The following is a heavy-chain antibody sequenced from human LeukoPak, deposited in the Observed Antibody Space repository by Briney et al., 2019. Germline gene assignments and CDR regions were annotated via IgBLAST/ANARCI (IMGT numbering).Heavy chain of an antibody. CDR2: ISGSGGST. J-gene: IGHJ4*02. V-gene: IGHV3-23*01. CDR1: EFTFSNYA. CDR3: AKSPAGSSWPSIDY. D-gene: IGHD6-13*01. Sequence: GGSLRLSCEASEFTFSNYAMSWVRQAPGKGLECVSPISGSGGSTYYRDSVKGRFTVSRDNSKNTLYLQMNSLRAEDTAVYYCAKSPAGSSWPSIDYWGQGTLVTVSS.